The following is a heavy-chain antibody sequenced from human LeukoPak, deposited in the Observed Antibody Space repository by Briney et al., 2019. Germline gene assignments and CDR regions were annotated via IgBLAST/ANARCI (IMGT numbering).Heavy chain of an antibody. CDR1: GFTFSTFW. D-gene: IGHD2/OR15-2a*01. CDR3: ARENIFDF. CDR2: INQDGSTT. J-gene: IGHJ4*01. Sequence: GGSLRLSCAASGFTFSTFWINWVRQAPGKGLEWVANINQDGSTTEYVDSVKGRFTISRDNSKNTLNLQMNSLRVADTALYFCARENIFDFWGQGTLVTVSS. V-gene: IGHV3-7*03.